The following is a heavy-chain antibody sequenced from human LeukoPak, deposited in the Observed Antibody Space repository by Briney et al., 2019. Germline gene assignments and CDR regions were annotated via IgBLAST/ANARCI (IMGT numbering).Heavy chain of an antibody. CDR2: ISYDGSNK. D-gene: IGHD6-19*01. J-gene: IGHJ4*02. CDR3: AKDRGSSGPCDY. V-gene: IGHV3-30*18. CDR1: GFTFSSYG. Sequence: GRSLRLSCAASGFTFSSYGMHWVRQAPGEGLEWVAVISYDGSNKYYADSVKGRFTISRDNSKNTLYLQMNSLRAEDTAVYYCAKDRGSSGPCDYWGQGTLVTVSS.